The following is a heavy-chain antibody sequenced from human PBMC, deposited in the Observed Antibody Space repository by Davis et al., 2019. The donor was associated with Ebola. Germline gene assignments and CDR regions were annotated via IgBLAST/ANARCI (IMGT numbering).Heavy chain of an antibody. J-gene: IGHJ5*02. CDR2: ISAYNGNT. CDR1: GGTFSSYA. CDR3: ARHIAAASGWFDP. D-gene: IGHD6-13*01. V-gene: IGHV1-18*01. Sequence: ASVKVSCKASGGTFSSYAISWVRQAPGQGLEWMGWISAYNGNTNYAQKLQGRVTMTTDTSTSTAYMELRSLRSDDTAVYYCARHIAAASGWFDPWGQGTLVTVSS.